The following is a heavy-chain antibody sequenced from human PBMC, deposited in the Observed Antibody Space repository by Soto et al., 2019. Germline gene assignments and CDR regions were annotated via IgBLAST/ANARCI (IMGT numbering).Heavy chain of an antibody. CDR1: GFRFSSYS. CDR3: ATMNGYFEY. V-gene: IGHV3-23*01. CDR2: ITATGDRT. J-gene: IGHJ4*02. D-gene: IGHD3-22*01. Sequence: QPGGSLRLSXADSGFRFSSYSMSWVRQTPGKGLEWVAAITATGDRTYYADSVTGRFTISRDNSKKTHYLQMTSLRAEDTAMYYCATMNGYFEYWGQGTPVTV.